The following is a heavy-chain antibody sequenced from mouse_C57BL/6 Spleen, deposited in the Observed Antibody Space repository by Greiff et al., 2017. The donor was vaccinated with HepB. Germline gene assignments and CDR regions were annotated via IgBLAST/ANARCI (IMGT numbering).Heavy chain of an antibody. Sequence: QVQLQQPGAELVRPGSSVKLSCKASGYTFTSYWMHWVKQRPIQGLEWIGNIDPSDSETHYNQKFKDKVTLTVDKSSSTAYMQLSSLTSEDSAVYYCARLGYSNEDWFAYWGQGTLVTVSA. J-gene: IGHJ3*01. D-gene: IGHD2-5*01. V-gene: IGHV1-52*01. CDR1: GYTFTSYW. CDR2: IDPSDSET. CDR3: ARLGYSNEDWFAY.